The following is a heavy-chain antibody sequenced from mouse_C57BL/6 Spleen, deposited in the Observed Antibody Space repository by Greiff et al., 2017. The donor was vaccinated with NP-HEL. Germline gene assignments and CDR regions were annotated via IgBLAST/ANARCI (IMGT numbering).Heavy chain of an antibody. V-gene: IGHV5-4*01. Sequence: EVQLVESGGGLVKPGGSLKLSCAASGFTFSSYAMSWVRQTPEKRLEWVATISDGGSYTYYTDNVKGRFTISRDNAKNNLYLQMSHLKSEDTAMYYCAREEGTWFAYWGQGTLVTVSA. CDR3: AREEGTWFAY. CDR2: ISDGGSYT. J-gene: IGHJ3*01. CDR1: GFTFSSYA.